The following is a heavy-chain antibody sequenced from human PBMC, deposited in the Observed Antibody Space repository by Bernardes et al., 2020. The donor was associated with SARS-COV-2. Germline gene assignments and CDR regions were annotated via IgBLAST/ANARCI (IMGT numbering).Heavy chain of an antibody. V-gene: IGHV3-23*01. D-gene: IGHD2-2*02. CDR2: ISGSGGST. CDR3: AKDLGIVVVPAAIEFDY. J-gene: IGHJ4*02. Sequence: GGSLRLSCAASGFTFSSYAMSWVRQAPGKGLEWVSAISGSGGSTYYADSVKGRFTISRDNSKNTLYLQMNSLRAEDTAVYYCAKDLGIVVVPAAIEFDYWGQGTLVTVSS. CDR1: GFTFSSYA.